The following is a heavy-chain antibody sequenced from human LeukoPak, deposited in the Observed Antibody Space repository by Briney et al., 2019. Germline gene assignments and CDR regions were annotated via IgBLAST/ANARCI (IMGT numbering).Heavy chain of an antibody. Sequence: PSETLSLTCTVSGGSISSGSYYWSWIRQPAGKGLEWIGRIYTSGSTNYNPSLKSRVTISVDTSKNQFSLKLSSVTAADTAVYYCARQRVAGMYNWFDPWGQGTLVTVSS. CDR1: GGSISSGSYY. CDR3: ARQRVAGMYNWFDP. V-gene: IGHV4-61*02. CDR2: IYTSGST. D-gene: IGHD6-19*01. J-gene: IGHJ5*02.